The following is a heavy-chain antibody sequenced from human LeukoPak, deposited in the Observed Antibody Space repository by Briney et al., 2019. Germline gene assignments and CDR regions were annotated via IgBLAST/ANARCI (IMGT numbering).Heavy chain of an antibody. CDR3: ERLTYYRESNGYWEGGRRAYPYSSYMDV. J-gene: IGHJ6*03. CDR1: GDSISSYY. CDR2: IYASGNT. V-gene: IGHV4-4*07. D-gene: IGHD3-22*01. Sequence: KPSETLSLTCSVSGDSISSYYWSWIRQPAGKGLEWIGRIYASGNTNYNPSLKSRVTMSIDTSKNHFSLKLSSVTAADTAVYYCERLTYYRESNGYWEGGRRAYPYSSYMDVGGKGTTVIISS.